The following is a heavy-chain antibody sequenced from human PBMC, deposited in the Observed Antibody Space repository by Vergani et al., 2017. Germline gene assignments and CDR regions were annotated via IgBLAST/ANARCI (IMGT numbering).Heavy chain of an antibody. Sequence: EVQLVESGGGLVQPGGSLRLSCAASGFTFSSYAMHWVRQAPGKGLEYVSAISSNGGSTYYANSVKGRFTISRDNSKNTLYLQMGSLRAEDMAVYYCARDWGVSIYYYYMDVWGKGTTVTVSS. V-gene: IGHV3-64*01. D-gene: IGHD2-8*01. J-gene: IGHJ6*03. CDR2: ISSNGGST. CDR3: ARDWGVSIYYYYMDV. CDR1: GFTFSSYA.